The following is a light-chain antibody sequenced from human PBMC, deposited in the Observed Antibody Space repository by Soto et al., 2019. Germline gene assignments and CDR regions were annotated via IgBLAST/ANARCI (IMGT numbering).Light chain of an antibody. CDR1: SSDVGGYNY. Sequence: QSALTQPASVSGSPGQSITISCTGTSSDVGGYNYVSWYQQHPGKAPKLMIYEVSNRPSGVSNRFSGSKSGNTASLTISGLQAEDGADYYCSSYTSSSTRAFGGGTKLTVL. CDR3: SSYTSSSTRA. CDR2: EVS. V-gene: IGLV2-14*01. J-gene: IGLJ3*02.